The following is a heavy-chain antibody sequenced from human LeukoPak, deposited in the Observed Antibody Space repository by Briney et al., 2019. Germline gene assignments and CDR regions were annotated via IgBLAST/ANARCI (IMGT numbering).Heavy chain of an antibody. CDR2: ISSSSSTI. CDR3: VKAWSPRFGGPDY. V-gene: IGHV3-48*01. Sequence: GGSLRLSCAASGFTFSSYSMNWVRQAPGKGLEWVSYISSSSSTIYYADSVKGRFTISRDNSMNTLYLQMNSLRAEDTAVYYCVKAWSPRFGGPDYWGQGTLVTVSS. J-gene: IGHJ4*02. CDR1: GFTFSSYS. D-gene: IGHD2-15*01.